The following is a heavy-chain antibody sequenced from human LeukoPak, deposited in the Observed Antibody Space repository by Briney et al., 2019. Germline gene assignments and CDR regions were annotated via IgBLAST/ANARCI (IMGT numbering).Heavy chain of an antibody. J-gene: IGHJ3*02. CDR3: AKHVLRFLEWLPIDAFDI. D-gene: IGHD3-3*01. V-gene: IGHV3-23*01. CDR2: ISGSGGST. CDR1: GFTFSSYA. Sequence: GGSLRLSCAASGFTFSSYAMSWVRQAPGKGLEWVSAISGSGGSTYYADSVKGRFIISRDNSKNTLYLQMNSLRAEDTAVYYCAKHVLRFLEWLPIDAFDIWGQGTMVTVSS.